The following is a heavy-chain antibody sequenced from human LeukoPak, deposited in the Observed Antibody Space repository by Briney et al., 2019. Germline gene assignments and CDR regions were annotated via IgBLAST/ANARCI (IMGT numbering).Heavy chain of an antibody. CDR1: GFTFSSYS. J-gene: IGHJ6*02. CDR2: ISSSSSTI. Sequence: GGSLRLSCAASGFTFSSYSMNWVRQAPGKGLEWVSYISSSSSTIYYADSVKGRFTISRDNAKNSLYLQMNSLRAEDTAVYYCARGLWGWSPRVDYYYGMDVWGQGTTVTVSS. CDR3: ARGLWGWSPRVDYYYGMDV. V-gene: IGHV3-48*01. D-gene: IGHD4/OR15-4a*01.